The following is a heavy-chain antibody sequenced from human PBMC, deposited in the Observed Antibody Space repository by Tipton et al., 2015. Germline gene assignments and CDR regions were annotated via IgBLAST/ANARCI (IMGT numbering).Heavy chain of an antibody. Sequence: TLSLTCAVSAYSISTDYYWGWIRQPPGKGLEWIGSLSYSGKTDYNPPLRSRVTISVDTSKNQFSLRLSSVTAADTAVYYCACQDYDILTRDYQTVDYWGQGTLVTVSS. J-gene: IGHJ4*02. V-gene: IGHV4-38-2*01. CDR1: AYSISTDYY. D-gene: IGHD3-9*01. CDR2: LSYSGKT. CDR3: ACQDYDILTRDYQTVDY.